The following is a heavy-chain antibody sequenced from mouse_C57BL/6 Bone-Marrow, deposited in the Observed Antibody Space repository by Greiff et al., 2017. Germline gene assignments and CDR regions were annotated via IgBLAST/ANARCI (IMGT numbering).Heavy chain of an antibody. CDR3: ERERDGGYWYFDV. Sequence: VQLQQPGAELVMPGASVKLSCKASGYTFTSYWMHWVKQRPGQGLEWIGEIDPSDSYTNYNQKFKGKSTLTVDKSSSTAYMQLSSLTSEDSAVYDCERERDGGYWYFDVWGTGTTVTVSA. CDR2: IDPSDSYT. D-gene: IGHD1-1*02. V-gene: IGHV1-69*01. J-gene: IGHJ1*03. CDR1: GYTFTSYW.